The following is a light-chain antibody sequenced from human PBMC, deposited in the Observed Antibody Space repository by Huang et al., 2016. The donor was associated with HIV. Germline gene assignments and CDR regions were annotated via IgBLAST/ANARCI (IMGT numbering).Light chain of an antibody. Sequence: DIQMTQSPSTLSASIGDRVTITCRASQAISTWLAWYQQKPGRAPKLLIYDASNLQSGGPSSFSVSGSGTEFTLTISSLQPDDFATYYCQQYNTYPYTFGQGTKLEIK. CDR3: QQYNTYPYT. V-gene: IGKV1-5*01. CDR1: QAISTW. CDR2: DAS. J-gene: IGKJ2*01.